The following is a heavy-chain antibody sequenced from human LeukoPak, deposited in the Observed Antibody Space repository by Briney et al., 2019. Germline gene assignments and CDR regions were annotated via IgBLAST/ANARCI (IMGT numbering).Heavy chain of an antibody. Sequence: ASVKVSCKASGYTFTSYGISWVRQAPGQGLEWMGWISAYNGNTNYAQKLQGRVTMTTDTSTSTAYMELRSLRSDDTAVYYCARKYSRSWYPGMYYYYYGMDVWGQGTTVTVSS. CDR2: ISAYNGNT. CDR3: ARKYSRSWYPGMYYYYYGMDV. D-gene: IGHD6-13*01. CDR1: GYTFTSYG. J-gene: IGHJ6*02. V-gene: IGHV1-18*01.